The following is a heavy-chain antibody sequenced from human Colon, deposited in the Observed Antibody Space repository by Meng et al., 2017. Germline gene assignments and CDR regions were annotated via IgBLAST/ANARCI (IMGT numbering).Heavy chain of an antibody. Sequence: GESLKISCTASGFTFGDYAMSWARQVLGKGLEWVSFIRSKAYGGTIEYAASVKGRFTISRDDSKSIAYPQMNSLKTEDTAVYYCIRGQRGDYWGQGTLVTVSS. D-gene: IGHD3-10*01. CDR2: IRSKAYGGTI. CDR3: IRGQRGDY. J-gene: IGHJ4*02. V-gene: IGHV3-49*04. CDR1: GFTFGDYA.